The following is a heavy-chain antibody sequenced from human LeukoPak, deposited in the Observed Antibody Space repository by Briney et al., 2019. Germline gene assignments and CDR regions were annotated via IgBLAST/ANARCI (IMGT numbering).Heavy chain of an antibody. D-gene: IGHD2-21*02. V-gene: IGHV3-30-3*01. CDR2: ISYDGSNK. J-gene: IGHJ3*02. Sequence: GGSLRLSCAASGFTFSSYAMHWVRQAPGKGLEWVAVISYDGSNKYYADSVKGRFTISRDNSKNTLYLQMNSLRAEDTAVYYCASPQIVVVTPEGTFDIWGQGTMVTVSS. CDR1: GFTFSSYA. CDR3: ASPQIVVVTPEGTFDI.